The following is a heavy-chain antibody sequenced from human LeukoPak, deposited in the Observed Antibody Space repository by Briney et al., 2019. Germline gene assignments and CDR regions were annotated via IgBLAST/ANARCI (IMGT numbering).Heavy chain of an antibody. J-gene: IGHJ4*02. CDR2: ISGSGGST. CDR3: AKRPWYYYDSSGYYDY. D-gene: IGHD3-22*01. CDR1: GFTFSSYA. V-gene: IGHV3-23*01. Sequence: PEGSLRLSCAASGFTFSSYAMSWVRQAPGKGLEWVSAISGSGGSTYYADSVKGRFTISRDNSKNTLYLQMNSLRAEDTVVYYCAKRPWYYYDSSGYYDYWGQGTLVTVSS.